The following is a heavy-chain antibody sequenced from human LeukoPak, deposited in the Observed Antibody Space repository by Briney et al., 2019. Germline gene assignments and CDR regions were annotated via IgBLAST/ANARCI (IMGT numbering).Heavy chain of an antibody. Sequence: PSETLSLTCTVSGGSISSYYWSWIRQPPGKGLEWIGEINHSGSTNCNPSLKSRVTISVDKSKNQFSLKLSSVTAADTAVYYCAGVLHYYGSGSSSHFDYWGQGTLVTVSS. CDR3: AGVLHYYGSGSSSHFDY. CDR2: INHSGST. D-gene: IGHD3-10*01. J-gene: IGHJ4*02. CDR1: GGSISSYY. V-gene: IGHV4-59*12.